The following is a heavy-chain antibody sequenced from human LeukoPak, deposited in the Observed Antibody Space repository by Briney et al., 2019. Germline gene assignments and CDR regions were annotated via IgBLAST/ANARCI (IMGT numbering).Heavy chain of an antibody. J-gene: IGHJ3*02. D-gene: IGHD1-26*01. Sequence: ASVKVSCKASGYTFTSYDINWVRQATGQGLEWMGWMNPNSGNTGYAQKFQGRVTMTRNTSKSTAYMELSSLRSEDTAVYYCARDWGELGAFDIWGQGTMVTVSS. CDR1: GYTFTSYD. V-gene: IGHV1-8*01. CDR3: ARDWGELGAFDI. CDR2: MNPNSGNT.